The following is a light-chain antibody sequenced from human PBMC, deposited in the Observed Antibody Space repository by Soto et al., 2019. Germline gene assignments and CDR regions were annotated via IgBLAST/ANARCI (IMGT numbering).Light chain of an antibody. Sequence: QAVVTQPPSVSGAPGQRVTISCTGSSSNIGAGYDVHWSQQLPGTAPKLLIYGNSDRPSGVPDRFSGSKSGTSASLAITGLQAEDEADYYCQSYDSSLSGNVVFGGGTKLTVL. CDR1: SSNIGAGYD. V-gene: IGLV1-40*01. CDR2: GNS. J-gene: IGLJ2*01. CDR3: QSYDSSLSGNVV.